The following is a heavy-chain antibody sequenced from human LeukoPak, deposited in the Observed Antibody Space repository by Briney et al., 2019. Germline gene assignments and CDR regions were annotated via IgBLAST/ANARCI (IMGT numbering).Heavy chain of an antibody. CDR1: GFSFGDFA. D-gene: IGHD3-10*01. CDR2: ISWNSDNI. Sequence: PGRSLRLSCAASGFSFGDFAMHWVRQAPGRGLEWVSGISWNSDNIGYVDSVEGRFTISRDNAKNSLYLQMNSLRAEDTALYYCAKDLNSGSYRTDAFDMWGQGTMVTVSS. J-gene: IGHJ3*02. CDR3: AKDLNSGSYRTDAFDM. V-gene: IGHV3-9*01.